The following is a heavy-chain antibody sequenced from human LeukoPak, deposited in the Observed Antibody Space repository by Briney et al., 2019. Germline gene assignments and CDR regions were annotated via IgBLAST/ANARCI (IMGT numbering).Heavy chain of an antibody. Sequence: GESLKIPCKGSGYSLTSYWIGWVRQMPGKGLEWMGIIYPGDSDTRYSPSFQGQVTISADKSISTAYLQWSSLKASDTAMYYCARHLSDSSGWYDYWGQGTLVTVSS. V-gene: IGHV5-51*01. J-gene: IGHJ4*02. CDR2: IYPGDSDT. D-gene: IGHD6-19*01. CDR1: GYSLTSYW. CDR3: ARHLSDSSGWYDY.